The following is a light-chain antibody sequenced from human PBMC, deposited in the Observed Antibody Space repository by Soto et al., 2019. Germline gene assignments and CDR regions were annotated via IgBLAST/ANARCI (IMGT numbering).Light chain of an antibody. J-gene: IGLJ1*01. CDR3: SSYTSSSTPYV. CDR2: DVS. Sequence: QSALTQPASVSGSPGQSITISCTGTSSDVGGYNYVSWYQQHPGKAPKLMIYDVSNRPSGVSTRFSGSKSGNTASLTISVLQAEDEADYYCSSYTSSSTPYVFGTGTKLTVL. V-gene: IGLV2-14*01. CDR1: SSDVGGYNY.